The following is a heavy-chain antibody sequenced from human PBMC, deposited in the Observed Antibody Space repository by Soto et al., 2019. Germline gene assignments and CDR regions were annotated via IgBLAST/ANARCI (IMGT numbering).Heavy chain of an antibody. V-gene: IGHV1-69*13. Sequence: ASVKVSCKASGGTFSSYAISWVRQAPGQGLEWMGGIIPIFGTANYAQKFQGRVTITADESTSTAYMELSSLRSEDTAVYYCARRLTGATNWFDPWGQGTLVTVSS. CDR3: ARRLTGATNWFDP. CDR2: IIPIFGTA. J-gene: IGHJ5*02. D-gene: IGHD7-27*01. CDR1: GGTFSSYA.